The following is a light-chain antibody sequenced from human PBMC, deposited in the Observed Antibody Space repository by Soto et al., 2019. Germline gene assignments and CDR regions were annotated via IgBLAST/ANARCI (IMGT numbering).Light chain of an antibody. CDR3: CSYAGGTTVV. J-gene: IGLJ2*01. CDR2: EGS. V-gene: IGLV2-23*01. Sequence: QSVLTQPASVSGSPGQSITISCTGTSSDVGSYNLVSWYQQHPGKAPKLMIYEGSERPSGVSNRFSGSKSGNTASLTISGLQAEDEADYFCCSYAGGTTVVFGGGTQLTVL. CDR1: SSDVGSYNL.